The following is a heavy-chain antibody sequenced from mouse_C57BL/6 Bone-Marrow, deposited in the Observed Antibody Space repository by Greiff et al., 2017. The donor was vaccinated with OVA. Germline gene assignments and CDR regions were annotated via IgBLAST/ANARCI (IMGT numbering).Heavy chain of an antibody. CDR3: TGYYGSSSWFAY. CDR2: IYPGTSDT. Sequence: EVQLQQSGTVLARPGASVKMSCKTSGYTFTSYWMHWVKQRPGQGREWIGAIYPGTSDTSYNQKFKGKAKLTAVKSASTAYMALSSRTNEDSAVYYCTGYYGSSSWFAYWGQGTLVTVSA. D-gene: IGHD1-1*01. V-gene: IGHV1-5*01. CDR1: GYTFTSYW. J-gene: IGHJ3*01.